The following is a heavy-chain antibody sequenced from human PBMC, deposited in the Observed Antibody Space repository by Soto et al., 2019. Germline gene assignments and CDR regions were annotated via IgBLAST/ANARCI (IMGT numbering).Heavy chain of an antibody. J-gene: IGHJ4*02. Sequence: PGGSLRLSCAASGFTFTRYSMNWVRQAPGKGLEWVSSISSNTNYIYYGDSMKGRFTISRDNAKNSLYLVMNSLRAEDTAVYYCARESEDLTSNFDYWGQGTLVTVSS. CDR2: ISSNTNYI. CDR1: GFTFTRYS. V-gene: IGHV3-21*06. CDR3: ARESEDLTSNFDY.